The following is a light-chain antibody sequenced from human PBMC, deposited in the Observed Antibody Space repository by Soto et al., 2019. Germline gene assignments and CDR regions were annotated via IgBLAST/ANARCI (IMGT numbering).Light chain of an antibody. J-gene: IGLJ2*01. CDR2: ATR. V-gene: IGLV2-23*02. CDR1: STDVGNYNL. Sequence: QSVLTQPASVSGSPGQSITISCTETSTDVGNYNLVSWYQQHPGKAPKLIIYATRKRPSGVSDRYSGSKSGNTASLTISGLQAEDEANYYCCSYAGSITVTFGGGTKLTVL. CDR3: CSYAGSITVT.